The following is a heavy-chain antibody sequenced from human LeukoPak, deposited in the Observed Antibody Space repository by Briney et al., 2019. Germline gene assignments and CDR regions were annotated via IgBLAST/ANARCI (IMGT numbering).Heavy chain of an antibody. D-gene: IGHD3-22*01. CDR3: ARVVLPHYYDSSGYFDY. V-gene: IGHV1-18*01. CDR1: GYTFTSYG. Sequence: ASVKVSCKASGYTFTSYGISWVRQAPGQGLEWMGWISAYNGNTNYAQKLQGRVTMTTDTSTSTAYMELSSLRSEDTAVYYCARVVLPHYYDSSGYFDYWGQGTLVTVSS. CDR2: ISAYNGNT. J-gene: IGHJ4*02.